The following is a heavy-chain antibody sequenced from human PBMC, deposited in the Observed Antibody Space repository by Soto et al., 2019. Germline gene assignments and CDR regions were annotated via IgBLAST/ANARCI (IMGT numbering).Heavy chain of an antibody. CDR1: GGTFSSYA. V-gene: IGHV1-69*13. Sequence: SVKVSFKASGGTFSSYAISWVRQAPGQGLEWMGGIIPIFGTANYAQKFQGRVTITADESTSTAYMELSSLRSEDTDVYYCAINTRTGEYYGMDVWGQGTTVTVSS. D-gene: IGHD3-10*01. CDR2: IIPIFGTA. J-gene: IGHJ6*02. CDR3: AINTRTGEYYGMDV.